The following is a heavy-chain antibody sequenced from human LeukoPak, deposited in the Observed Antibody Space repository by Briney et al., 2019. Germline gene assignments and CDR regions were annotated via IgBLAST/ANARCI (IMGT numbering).Heavy chain of an antibody. V-gene: IGHV4-61*08. J-gene: IGHJ4*02. CDR3: ARGLRSRDGYNYDYFDD. CDR1: GGSISSGGYY. CDR2: IYYSGST. Sequence: SETLSLTCTVSGGSISSGGYYWSWIRQPPGKGLEWIGSIYYSGSTNYNPSLKSRVTISVDTSKNQFSLKLSSVTAADTAVYYCARGLRSRDGYNYDYFDDWGQGTLVTVSS. D-gene: IGHD5-24*01.